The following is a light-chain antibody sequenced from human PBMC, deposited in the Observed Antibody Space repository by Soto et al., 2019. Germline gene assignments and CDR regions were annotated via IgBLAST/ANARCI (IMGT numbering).Light chain of an antibody. Sequence: QSALTQPASMSWSPGQSITISCTGTSRDVGAYNYVSWYQRYPGKAPKLIIYEVTNRPSGVSNRFSGSKSGNTASLTISGLQAEDEADYYCSSYTGTILVFGGGTKVTVL. V-gene: IGLV2-14*01. J-gene: IGLJ3*02. CDR2: EVT. CDR1: SRDVGAYNY. CDR3: SSYTGTILV.